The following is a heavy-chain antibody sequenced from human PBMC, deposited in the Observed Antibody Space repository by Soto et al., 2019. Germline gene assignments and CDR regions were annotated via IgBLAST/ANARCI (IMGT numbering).Heavy chain of an antibody. CDR2: IKSKTDGGTT. V-gene: IGHV3-15*07. Sequence: GGSLRLSCAASGFTFSNAWMNWVRQAPGKGLEWVGRIKSKTDGGTTDYAAPVKGRFTISRDDSKNTLYLQMNSLKTEDTAVYYCTTDLKGIRYSQLRYYYYYGMDVWGQGTTVTVSS. CDR1: GFTFSNAW. J-gene: IGHJ6*02. CDR3: TTDLKGIRYSQLRYYYYYGMDV. D-gene: IGHD3-9*01.